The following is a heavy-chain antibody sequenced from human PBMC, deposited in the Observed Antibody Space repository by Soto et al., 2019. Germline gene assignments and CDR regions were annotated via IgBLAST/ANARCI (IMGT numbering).Heavy chain of an antibody. CDR1: GYTFSNYG. J-gene: IGHJ5*02. CDR2: ISLYSDGT. V-gene: IGHV1-18*01. D-gene: IGHD2-2*01. CDR3: ARVVPGAEAWFGP. Sequence: GASVKVSCKTSGYTFSNYGITWVRQAPGQPLEWLGWISLYSDGTNYAQRFQGRVSMTTDTSTTTAYMELRSLRSDDTAVYYCARVVPGAEAWFGPWGQGTLVTVSS.